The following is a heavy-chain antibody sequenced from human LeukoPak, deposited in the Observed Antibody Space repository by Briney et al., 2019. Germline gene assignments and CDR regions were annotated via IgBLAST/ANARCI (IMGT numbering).Heavy chain of an antibody. J-gene: IGHJ4*02. V-gene: IGHV4-4*07. CDR3: AREEYSRKDY. CDR1: GGSFSGYY. D-gene: IGHD6-6*01. Sequence: SETLSLTCAVYGGSFSGYYWSWIRQPAGKGLEWIGRIYTSGSTNYNPSLKSRVTMSVDTSKNQFSLKLSSVTAADTAVYYCAREEYSRKDYWGQGTLVTVSS. CDR2: IYTSGST.